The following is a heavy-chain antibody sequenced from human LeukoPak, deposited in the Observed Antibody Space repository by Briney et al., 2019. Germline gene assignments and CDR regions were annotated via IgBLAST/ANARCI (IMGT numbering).Heavy chain of an antibody. J-gene: IGHJ4*02. CDR3: ARGGKATISH. CDR1: GGSISSYY. D-gene: IGHD5-12*01. CDR2: IYYSGST. Sequence: SETLSLTCTVSGGSISSYYWSWIRQPPGKGLEWIGYIYYSGSTNYNPSLKSRVTISVDTSKNQFSLKLSSVTAADTAVYYCARGGKATISHWGQGTLVTVSS. V-gene: IGHV4-59*01.